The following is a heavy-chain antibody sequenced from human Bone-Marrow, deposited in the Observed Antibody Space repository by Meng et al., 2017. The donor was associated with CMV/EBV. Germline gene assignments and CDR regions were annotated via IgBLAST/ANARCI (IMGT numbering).Heavy chain of an antibody. D-gene: IGHD3-10*01. CDR3: ARALPYYYGSGSYGPFDP. V-gene: IGHV4-39*02. CDR1: GGSISSSSYY. CDR2: IYYSGST. J-gene: IGHJ5*02. Sequence: SETLSLTCTVSGGSISSSSYYWGWIRQPPGKGLEWIGSIYYSGSTYYNPSLKSRVTMTTDTSTSTAYMELRSLRSDDTAVYYCARALPYYYGSGSYGPFDPWGQGTLVTVSS.